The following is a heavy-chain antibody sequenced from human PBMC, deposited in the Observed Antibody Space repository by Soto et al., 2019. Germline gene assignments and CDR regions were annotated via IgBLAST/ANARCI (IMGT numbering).Heavy chain of an antibody. J-gene: IGHJ3*02. V-gene: IGHV4-31*03. Sequence: QVQLQESGPGLVKPSQTLSLTCTVSGGSISSGGYYWSWIRQHPGKGLEWIGYIYYSGSTYYNPSLKSRVTISVDTSKNQFSLNLSSVTAADTAVYYCARVPEYYDILTGYYIAFDIWGQGTMVTVSS. CDR3: ARVPEYYDILTGYYIAFDI. CDR2: IYYSGST. CDR1: GGSISSGGYY. D-gene: IGHD3-9*01.